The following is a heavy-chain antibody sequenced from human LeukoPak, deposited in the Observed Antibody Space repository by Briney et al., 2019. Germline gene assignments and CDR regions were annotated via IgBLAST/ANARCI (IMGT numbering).Heavy chain of an antibody. J-gene: IGHJ4*02. D-gene: IGHD1-26*01. V-gene: IGHV4-39*01. CDR2: ESYGGST. CDR1: GGSISSDTYY. Sequence: SETLSLTCTVSGGSISSDTYYWAWIRQPPGRGLEWIGSESYGGSTFYNPSLKSRVIISRGTSRSQFFLKLSAVTATDTGLYYCARVFKSTDYVDYWGQGTLVSVSS. CDR3: ARVFKSTDYVDY.